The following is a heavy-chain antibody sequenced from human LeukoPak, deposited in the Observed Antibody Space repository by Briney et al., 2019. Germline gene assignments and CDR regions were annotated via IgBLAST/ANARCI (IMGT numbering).Heavy chain of an antibody. CDR2: IKGDGSDK. Sequence: GGSLRLSCAASGFTFSSSWMTWVRQAPGKGLEWLANIKGDGSDKNYVDSVKGRFTISRDNAKNSLFLQMNSLRAEDTALYYCAKESYYHDSSGYFDYWGQGTLVTVSS. D-gene: IGHD3-22*01. CDR1: GFTFSSSW. J-gene: IGHJ4*02. CDR3: AKESYYHDSSGYFDY. V-gene: IGHV3-7*03.